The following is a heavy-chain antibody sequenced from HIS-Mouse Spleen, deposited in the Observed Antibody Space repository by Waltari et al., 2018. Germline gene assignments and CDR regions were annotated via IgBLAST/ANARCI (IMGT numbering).Heavy chain of an antibody. CDR3: AREIPYSSSWYDWYFDL. CDR2: IYYSGST. Sequence: QLQLQESGPGLVKPSETLSLTCTVSGGSISIRSYYWAWIRQPPGKGLEWIGSIYYSGSTYYNPSLKSRVTISVDTSKNQFSLKLSSVTAADTAVYYCAREIPYSSSWYDWYFDLWGRGTLVTVSS. D-gene: IGHD6-13*01. J-gene: IGHJ2*01. CDR1: GGSISIRSYY. V-gene: IGHV4-39*07.